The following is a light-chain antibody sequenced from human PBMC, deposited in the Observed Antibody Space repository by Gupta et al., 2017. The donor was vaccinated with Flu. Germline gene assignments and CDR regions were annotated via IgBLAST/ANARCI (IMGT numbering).Light chain of an antibody. Sequence: EVVLTQSPGTLSLSPGERATLSCRASQRVSSSYLAWYQQKPGQAPRLLIYAASTRATDIPDRFSGSGSGTDFTLTISRLEPEDFALYYCQQYGDSRYTFGQGTNLDIK. CDR3: QQYGDSRYT. CDR1: QRVSSSY. J-gene: IGKJ2*01. V-gene: IGKV3-20*01. CDR2: AAS.